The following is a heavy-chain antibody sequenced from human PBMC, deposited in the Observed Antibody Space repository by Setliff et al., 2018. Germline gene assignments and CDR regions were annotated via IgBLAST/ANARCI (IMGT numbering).Heavy chain of an antibody. Sequence: KPSETLSLTCTVSNFSLTSGFFWAWVRQPPGKGLAWIATVYHRGSTDYKPSLKSRATISVDTSKNQFSLKLTSMTAADTAVYFCAREGRSSTRGWYMDAWGKGTSVTSP. J-gene: IGHJ6*03. V-gene: IGHV4-38-2*02. D-gene: IGHD2-2*01. CDR3: AREGRSSTRGWYMDA. CDR2: VYHRGST. CDR1: NFSLTSGFF.